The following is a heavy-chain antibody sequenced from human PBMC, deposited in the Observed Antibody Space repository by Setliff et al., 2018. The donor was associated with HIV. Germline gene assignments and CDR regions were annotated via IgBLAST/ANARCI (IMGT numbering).Heavy chain of an antibody. V-gene: IGHV4-38-2*01. Sequence: PSETLSLTCAVSGYSIGSGSFWGWIRQPPGKGLEWIATIPHNGGTYYNPDPSLTGRVTISLDTSKNQFSLKLAFVTAADTAVYYCARYSTLTTSFDYWGQGTLVTVSP. J-gene: IGHJ4*02. CDR3: ARYSTLTTSFDY. CDR1: GYSIGSGSF. D-gene: IGHD4-17*01. CDR2: IPHNGGT.